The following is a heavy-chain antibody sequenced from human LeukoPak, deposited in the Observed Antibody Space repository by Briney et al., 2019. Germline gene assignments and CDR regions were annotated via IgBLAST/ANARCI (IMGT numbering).Heavy chain of an antibody. CDR1: GGTFSSYA. V-gene: IGHV1-69*06. J-gene: IGHJ4*02. D-gene: IGHD6-19*01. Sequence: ASVKVSCKASGGTFSSYAISWVRQAPGQGLEWMGGIIPIFGTANYAQKFQGRVTITADKSTSTAYMELSSLRSEDTAVYYCARGGYSSGWYRNDYWGQGTLVTVSS. CDR2: IIPIFGTA. CDR3: ARGGYSSGWYRNDY.